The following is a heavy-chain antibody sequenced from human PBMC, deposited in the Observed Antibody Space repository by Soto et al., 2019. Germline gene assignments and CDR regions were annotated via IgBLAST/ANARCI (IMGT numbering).Heavy chain of an antibody. D-gene: IGHD1-26*01. Sequence: EVQLVESGGGLVQPGGSLRLSCAASGFTFSSYWMHWVRQAPGKGLVWVSRINRDGSRTDYADSVKGRFAVSRDNAKNTVFLQSNSLSAEDTAVYYWARGASGSYYVDYWGQGTLVTVSS. CDR3: ARGASGSYYVDY. CDR1: GFTFSSYW. V-gene: IGHV3-74*01. J-gene: IGHJ4*02. CDR2: INRDGSRT.